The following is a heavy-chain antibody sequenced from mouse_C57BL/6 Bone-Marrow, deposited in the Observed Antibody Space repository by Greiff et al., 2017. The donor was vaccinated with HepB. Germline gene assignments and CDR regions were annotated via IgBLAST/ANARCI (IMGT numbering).Heavy chain of an antibody. V-gene: IGHV1-81*01. CDR1: GYTFTSYG. CDR2: IYPRSGNN. D-gene: IGHD2-1*01. Sequence: VKLQQSGAELARPGASVKLSCKASGYTFTSYGISWVKQRTGQGLEWIGEIYPRSGNNYYNEKFKGKATLTADKSSSTAYMELRSLTSEDSAVYFCAPLLWYPMDYWGQGTSVTVSS. CDR3: APLLWYPMDY. J-gene: IGHJ4*01.